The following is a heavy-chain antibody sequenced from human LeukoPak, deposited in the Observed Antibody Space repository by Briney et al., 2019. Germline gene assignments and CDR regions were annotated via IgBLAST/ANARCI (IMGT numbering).Heavy chain of an antibody. D-gene: IGHD6-19*01. CDR1: GFTFSSYA. Sequence: GGSLRLSCAASGFTFSSYAMSWVRQAPGKGLEWDSAISGSGGSTYYADSVKGRFTISRDNSKNTLYLQMNSLRAEDTAVYYCAKDYSSGWDNWFDPWGQGTLVTVSS. CDR2: ISGSGGST. V-gene: IGHV3-23*01. J-gene: IGHJ5*02. CDR3: AKDYSSGWDNWFDP.